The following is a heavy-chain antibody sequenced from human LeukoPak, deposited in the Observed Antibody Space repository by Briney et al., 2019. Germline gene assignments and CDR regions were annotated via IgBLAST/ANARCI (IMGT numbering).Heavy chain of an antibody. J-gene: IGHJ4*02. CDR2: ISSSGSTI. D-gene: IGHD2-21*02. CDR1: GFTFSSYE. Sequence: EGSLRLSCAASGFTFSSYEMNWVRQAPGKGLEWVSYISSSGSTIYYADSVKGRFTVSRDNSKNTLFLQMNSLRAEDTALYYCAKDWQRPDHCGGDCLDYWGQGTLVTVSS. CDR3: AKDWQRPDHCGGDCLDY. V-gene: IGHV3-48*03.